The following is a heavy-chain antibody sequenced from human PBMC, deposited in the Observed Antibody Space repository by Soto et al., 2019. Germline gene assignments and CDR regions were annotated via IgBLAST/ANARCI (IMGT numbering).Heavy chain of an antibody. CDR3: ARDYGDYFDF. D-gene: IGHD4-17*01. V-gene: IGHV4-4*02. CDR2: IYYSGST. Sequence: SETLSLTCAVSGGSISSSNWWSWVRQPPGKGLEWIGEIYYSGSTNYNPSLKSRVTISVDTSKNQFSLKLSSVTAADTAVYYCARDYGDYFDFWGQGTLVTVSS. J-gene: IGHJ4*02. CDR1: GGSISSSNW.